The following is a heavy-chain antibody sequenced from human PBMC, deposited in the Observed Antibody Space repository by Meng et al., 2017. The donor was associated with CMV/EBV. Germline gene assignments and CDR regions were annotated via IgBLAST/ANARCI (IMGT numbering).Heavy chain of an antibody. CDR3: ARDGGGSFDY. V-gene: IGHV3-20*01. J-gene: IGHJ4*02. Sequence: GESLKISCAASGFTFDDYGMSWVRQAPGKGLEWVSGINWNGGSTGYADSVKGRFTISRDNAKNSLYLQMNSLRAEDTALYHCARDGGGSFDYWGQGKLVTVSS. CDR2: INWNGGST. D-gene: IGHD1-26*01. CDR1: GFTFDDYG.